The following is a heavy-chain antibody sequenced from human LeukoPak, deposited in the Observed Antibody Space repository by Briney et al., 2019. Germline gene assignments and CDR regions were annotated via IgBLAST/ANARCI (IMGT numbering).Heavy chain of an antibody. CDR1: GFTFSSYW. D-gene: IGHD2-15*01. Sequence: GGSLRLSCAASGFTFSSYWMHWVRHAPGKGLVWVSRINSDGSSTSYADSVKGRFTISRDDAENTLYLQMNSLRAEDTAVYYCAVVVVAATAFDIWGQGTMVTVSS. CDR2: INSDGSST. V-gene: IGHV3-74*01. CDR3: AVVVVAATAFDI. J-gene: IGHJ3*02.